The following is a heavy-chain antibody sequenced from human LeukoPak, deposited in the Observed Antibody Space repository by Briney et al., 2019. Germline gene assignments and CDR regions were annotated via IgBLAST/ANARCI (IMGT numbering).Heavy chain of an antibody. V-gene: IGHV3-33*06. Sequence: PGGSLRLSCAASGFTFSAYWMTWVRQAPGKGLGWVAVIWYDGSNKYYADSVKGRFTISRDNSKNTPYLQMNSLRAEDTAVYYCAKDWVVYRSYYYYMDVWGKGTTVTVSS. CDR3: AKDWVVYRSYYYYMDV. J-gene: IGHJ6*03. CDR1: GFTFSAYW. D-gene: IGHD4-11*01. CDR2: IWYDGSNK.